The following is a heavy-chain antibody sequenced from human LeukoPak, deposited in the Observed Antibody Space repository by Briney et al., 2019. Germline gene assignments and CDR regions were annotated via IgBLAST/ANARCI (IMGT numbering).Heavy chain of an antibody. J-gene: IGHJ3*02. V-gene: IGHV3-15*01. CDR1: GFTFSNAW. D-gene: IGHD7-27*01. CDR3: TALWGFAFDI. CDR2: IKSKADGGTI. Sequence: GESLRLSCAASGFTFSNAWMSWVRQAPEKGLEWVGRIKSKADGGTIDYAAPVKGRFTISRDDSKNTVSLQMNSLKTEDTAVYYCTALWGFAFDIWGQGTMVSVS.